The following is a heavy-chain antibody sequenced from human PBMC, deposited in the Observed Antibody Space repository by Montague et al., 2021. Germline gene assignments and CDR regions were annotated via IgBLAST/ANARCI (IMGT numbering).Heavy chain of an antibody. J-gene: IGHJ6*02. V-gene: IGHV4-39*01. CDR1: GGSISSSSYY. CDR3: ARHVIGNYGMDG. D-gene: IGHD3-16*02. CDR2: IYYSGST. Sequence: SETLSLTCTVSGGSISSSSYYWGWIRPPPGKGLEWIGSIYYSGSTYYNPSLKSRVTISVDTSKNQFSLKLSSVTAADTAVYYCARHVIGNYGMDGWGQGTTVAVSS.